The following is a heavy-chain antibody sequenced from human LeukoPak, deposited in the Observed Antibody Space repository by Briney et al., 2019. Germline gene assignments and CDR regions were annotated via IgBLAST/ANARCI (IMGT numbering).Heavy chain of an antibody. CDR3: ASTYDSSGYYPWYFDY. D-gene: IGHD3-22*01. Sequence: GESLKISCKGSGYSFTSYWIGWVRQMPGKGLEWMGIIYPGDSDTRYSPSFQGQVTISADKSISTAYLQWSSLKASDTAMYYCASTYDSSGYYPWYFDYWGQGTLVTVSS. V-gene: IGHV5-51*01. CDR2: IYPGDSDT. CDR1: GYSFTSYW. J-gene: IGHJ4*02.